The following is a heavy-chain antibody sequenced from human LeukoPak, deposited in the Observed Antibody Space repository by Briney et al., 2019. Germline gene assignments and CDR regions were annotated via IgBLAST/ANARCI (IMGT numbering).Heavy chain of an antibody. V-gene: IGHV1-69*13. D-gene: IGHD4-11*01. CDR2: IIPIFGTA. CDR1: GGTFSSYA. Sequence: ASVTVSCKASGGTFSSYAISWVRQAPGQWLELMGWIIPIFGTANYAQKFQGRVTITADESTSTAYMELSSLRSEDTAVYYCAIQGRPGNWFDPWGQGTLVTVSS. J-gene: IGHJ5*02. CDR3: AIQGRPGNWFDP.